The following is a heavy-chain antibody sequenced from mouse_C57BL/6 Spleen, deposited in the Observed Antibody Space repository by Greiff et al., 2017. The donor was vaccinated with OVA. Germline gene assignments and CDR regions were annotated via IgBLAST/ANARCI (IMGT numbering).Heavy chain of an antibody. CDR3: ARTTVVDTWFAY. CDR1: GYAFSSYW. J-gene: IGHJ3*01. D-gene: IGHD1-1*01. CDR2: IYPGDGDT. Sequence: VQLQESGAELVKPGASVKISCKASGYAFSSYWMNWVKQRPGKGLEWIGQIYPGDGDTNYNGKFKGKATLTADKSSSTAYMQLSSLTSEDSAVYFCARTTVVDTWFAYWGQGTLVTVSA. V-gene: IGHV1-80*01.